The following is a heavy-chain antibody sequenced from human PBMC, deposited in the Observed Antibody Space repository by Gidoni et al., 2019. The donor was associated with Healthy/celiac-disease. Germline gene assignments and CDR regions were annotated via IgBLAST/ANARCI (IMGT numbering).Heavy chain of an antibody. D-gene: IGHD3-3*01. Sequence: QVQLQQWGAGLLKPSETLSLTCAVYGGSFSGYYWSWIRQPPGKGLEWIGEINHSGSTNYNPSLKSRVTISVDTSKNQFSLKLSSVTAADTAVYYCASRGRLEWLLYRRFSNYYGMDVWGQGTTVTVSS. CDR3: ASRGRLEWLLYRRFSNYYGMDV. CDR2: INHSGST. J-gene: IGHJ6*02. CDR1: GGSFSGYY. V-gene: IGHV4-34*01.